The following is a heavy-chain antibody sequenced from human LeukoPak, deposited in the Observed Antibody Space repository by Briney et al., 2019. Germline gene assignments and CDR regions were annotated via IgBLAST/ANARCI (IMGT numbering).Heavy chain of an antibody. CDR1: GASITSFH. CDR3: ARKDGDY. J-gene: IGHJ4*02. V-gene: IGHV4-4*07. Sequence: SETLSFTCTVSGASITSFHWTWIRQPAGKGLEWIGLIYSSGSTIYNPSPQSRVAMSVDMTKNQLSLKLSSVTAADTAMYYCARKDGDYWGQGTLVTVSS. CDR2: IYSSGST. D-gene: IGHD6-6*01.